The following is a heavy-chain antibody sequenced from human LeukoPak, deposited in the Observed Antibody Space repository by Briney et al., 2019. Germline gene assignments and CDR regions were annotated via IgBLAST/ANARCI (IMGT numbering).Heavy chain of an antibody. CDR3: ARVVPAATHFDY. J-gene: IGHJ4*02. V-gene: IGHV4-39*01. D-gene: IGHD2-2*01. Sequence: PETLSLTCTVSGGSISSSSYYWGWIRQPPGKGLEWIGSIYYSGSTYYNPSLKSRVTISVDTSKNQFSLKLSSVTAADTAVYYCARVVPAATHFDYWGQGTLVTVSS. CDR1: GGSISSSSYY. CDR2: IYYSGST.